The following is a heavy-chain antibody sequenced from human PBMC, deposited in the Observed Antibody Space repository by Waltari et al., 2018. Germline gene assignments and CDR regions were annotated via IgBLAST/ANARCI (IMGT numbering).Heavy chain of an antibody. CDR3: ARHYSSSPNYYYYYYMDV. D-gene: IGHD6-13*01. Sequence: QLQLQESGPGLVKPSETLSLTCTVSGGSISSSSYYWGWIRQPPGKGLEWIGSLYYSGSTYYTPSLKMRVTIAVDTSKTQCSLKLSSVTAADTAVYYCARHYSSSPNYYYYYYMDVWGKGTTVTVSS. CDR2: LYYSGST. V-gene: IGHV4-39*01. CDR1: GGSISSSSYY. J-gene: IGHJ6*03.